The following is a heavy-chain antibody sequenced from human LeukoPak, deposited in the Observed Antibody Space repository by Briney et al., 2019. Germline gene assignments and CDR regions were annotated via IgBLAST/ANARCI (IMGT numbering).Heavy chain of an antibody. J-gene: IGHJ4*01. V-gene: IGHV3-30*02. CDR1: GFMFSNYA. D-gene: IGHD2-21*02. CDR3: ARGDCSGDCYHPLYY. Sequence: PGGSLRLSCAASGFMFSNYAMHWVRQAPGQGLDWVAFIRHDGTIKYYGDSVKGRFTISRDNSMNILYLQLNSLRTDDAAVYYCARGDCSGDCYHPLYYWGQGSLVTVSS. CDR2: IRHDGTIK.